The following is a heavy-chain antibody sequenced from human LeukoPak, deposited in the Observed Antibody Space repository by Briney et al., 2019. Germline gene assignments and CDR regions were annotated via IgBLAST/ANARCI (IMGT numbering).Heavy chain of an antibody. CDR1: GFTLDDYG. CDR2: INLNGGST. CDR3: ARAKDTAMAGGYYYYMDV. V-gene: IGHV3-20*04. D-gene: IGHD5-18*01. Sequence: GGSLRLSCAASGFTLDDYGMSWVRQAPGKGLDRVSRINLNGGSTGYADSVKGRFTISRDNDKNSLYLQMNSLRAEDTALYYCARAKDTAMAGGYYYYMDVWGKGTTVTVSS. J-gene: IGHJ6*03.